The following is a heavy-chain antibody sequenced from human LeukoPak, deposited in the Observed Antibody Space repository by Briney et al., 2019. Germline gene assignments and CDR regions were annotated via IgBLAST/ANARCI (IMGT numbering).Heavy chain of an antibody. Sequence: GGSLRLSCVASGFPFDRYWMSWVRQAPGKGLEWVANIKHDGSEKNFVDSVKGRFIISRDNAENSLFLQMNSLRADDTAVYFCARQPIYEAYFDFWGQGTLVTVSS. J-gene: IGHJ4*02. V-gene: IGHV3-7*01. D-gene: IGHD3-16*01. CDR3: ARQPIYEAYFDF. CDR1: GFPFDRYW. CDR2: IKHDGSEK.